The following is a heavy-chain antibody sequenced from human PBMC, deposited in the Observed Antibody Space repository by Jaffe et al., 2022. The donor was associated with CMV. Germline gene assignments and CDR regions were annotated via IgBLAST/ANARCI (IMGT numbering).Heavy chain of an antibody. CDR1: GYTFTSYA. Sequence: QVQLVQSGAEVKKPGASVKVSCKASGYTFTSYAMHWVRQAPGQRLEWMGWINAGNGNTKYSQKFQGRVTITRDTSASTAYMELSSLRSEDTAVYYCARDLAYCGGDCRPEAFDIWGQGTMVTVSS. J-gene: IGHJ3*02. V-gene: IGHV1-3*01. CDR3: ARDLAYCGGDCRPEAFDI. CDR2: INAGNGNT. D-gene: IGHD2-21*02.